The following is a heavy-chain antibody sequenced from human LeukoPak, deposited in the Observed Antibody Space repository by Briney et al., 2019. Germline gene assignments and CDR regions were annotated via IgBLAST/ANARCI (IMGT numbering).Heavy chain of an antibody. CDR3: ASRDKGYYYGMDV. D-gene: IGHD5-24*01. V-gene: IGHV3-66*01. Sequence: GGSLRLSCAASGFTVSGNYMSWVRQPPGKGLEWVSLLYSGGSTYYADSVKGRFSISRGNSKNTLYLQMNSLIAEDTAVYYCASRDKGYYYGMDVWGQGTTVTVSS. CDR1: GFTVSGNY. CDR2: LYSGGST. J-gene: IGHJ6*02.